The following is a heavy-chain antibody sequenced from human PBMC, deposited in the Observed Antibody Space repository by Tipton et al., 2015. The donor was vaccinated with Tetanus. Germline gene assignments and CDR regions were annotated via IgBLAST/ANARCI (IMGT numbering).Heavy chain of an antibody. Sequence: SLRLSCAASGFTFSSYSMTWVRQSPGKGLEWASAISASGDSTYYADFVKGRFIISRDTSKNTLYLQMNSLRAEDTAVYYCARSASPFDYWGQGTLVTVSS. J-gene: IGHJ4*02. V-gene: IGHV3-23*01. CDR3: ARSASPFDY. CDR2: ISASGDST. CDR1: GFTFSSYS.